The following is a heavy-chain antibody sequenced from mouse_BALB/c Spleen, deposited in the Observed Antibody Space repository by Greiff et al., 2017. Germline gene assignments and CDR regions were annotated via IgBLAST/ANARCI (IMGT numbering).Heavy chain of an antibody. V-gene: IGHV6-6*02. D-gene: IGHD1-1*01. J-gene: IGHJ2*01. Sequence: DVKLQESGGGLVQPGGSMKLSCVASGFTFSNYWMNWVRQSPEKGLEWVAEIRLKSNNYATHYAESVKGRFTISRDDSKSSVYLQMNNLRAEDTGIYYCTRIYYYGSSVFDYWGQGTTLTVSS. CDR2: IRLKSNNYAT. CDR3: TRIYYYGSSVFDY. CDR1: GFTFSNYW.